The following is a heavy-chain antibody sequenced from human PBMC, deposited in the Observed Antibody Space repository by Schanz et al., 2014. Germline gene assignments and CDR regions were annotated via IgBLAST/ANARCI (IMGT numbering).Heavy chain of an antibody. CDR3: AKERIAAAWSIDD. J-gene: IGHJ4*02. V-gene: IGHV3-30*18. Sequence: QVQLVESGGGVVQPGRSLRLSCAASGFTFSSYGMHWVRQAPGKGLEWVAVISYDGSNKYYADSVKGRFTISRDNSKNKLYLQMNSLRAEDTAVYYCAKERIAAAWSIDDWGQGTLVTVSS. CDR1: GFTFSSYG. CDR2: ISYDGSNK. D-gene: IGHD6-13*01.